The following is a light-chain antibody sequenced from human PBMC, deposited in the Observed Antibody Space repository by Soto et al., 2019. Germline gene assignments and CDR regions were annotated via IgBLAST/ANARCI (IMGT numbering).Light chain of an antibody. CDR2: GAS. V-gene: IGKV3-20*01. J-gene: IGKJ5*01. Sequence: EIVLTQSPGTLSLFPGERATLSCRASQSLTTSYLAWYQQKPGQAPRLLIYGASSRATGIPDRFSGSGSGTDFTLTISRLEPGDFAVYYCQQYGSSPTFGQGTRLEIK. CDR3: QQYGSSPT. CDR1: QSLTTSY.